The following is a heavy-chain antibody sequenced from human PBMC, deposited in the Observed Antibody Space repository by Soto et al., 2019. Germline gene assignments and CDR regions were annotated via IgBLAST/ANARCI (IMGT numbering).Heavy chain of an antibody. CDR1: GYSFTSYW. CDR3: ARQFQGRYYSYYGMDV. Sequence: PGEALKISCKGSGYSFTSYWIGWVRQMPGKGLEWMGIIYPGDSDTRYSPSFQGQVTISADKSISTAYLQWSSLKASDTAMYYCARQFQGRYYSYYGMDVWGQGTTVTVSS. D-gene: IGHD2-21*01. V-gene: IGHV5-51*01. J-gene: IGHJ6*02. CDR2: IYPGDSDT.